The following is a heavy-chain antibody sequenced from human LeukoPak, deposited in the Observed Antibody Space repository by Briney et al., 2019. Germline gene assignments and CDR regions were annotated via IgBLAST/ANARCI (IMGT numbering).Heavy chain of an antibody. CDR2: ISGSGGST. V-gene: IGHV3-23*01. CDR1: GFTFSSYA. D-gene: IGHD6-19*01. Sequence: GSLRLSCAASGFTFSSYAMSWIRQAPGKGLEWVAAISGSGGSTYYADSVKGRFSISRDNSKNTLYLPMNRLRAEDTAVYYCAKDRQWRPYAFDIWGQGTMVTVSS. CDR3: AKDRQWRPYAFDI. J-gene: IGHJ3*02.